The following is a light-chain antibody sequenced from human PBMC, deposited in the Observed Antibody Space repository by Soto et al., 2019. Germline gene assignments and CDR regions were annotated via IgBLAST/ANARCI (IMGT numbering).Light chain of an antibody. CDR3: QQYNNWPPLT. CDR2: GAS. V-gene: IGKV3-15*01. Sequence: EIVMTQSPDTLSVSPGERAILSCRASQSVSSNLAWYQQKPGQAPRLLIYGASTSATGIPSRFIGSGSGTEFTLTISSLQSEVFAANYCQQYNNWPPLTCGGGTKVELK. J-gene: IGKJ4*01. CDR1: QSVSSN.